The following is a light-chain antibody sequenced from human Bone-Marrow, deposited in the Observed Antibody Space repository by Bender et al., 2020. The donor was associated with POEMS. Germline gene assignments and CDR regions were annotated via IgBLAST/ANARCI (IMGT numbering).Light chain of an antibody. Sequence: QSALTQPASVSGSPGQSITISCIGTSSDVGSYNLVSWYQQRPGKAPKVMIYDVNERPSGVPDRFSGSKSGSTASLTISGLQADDEADYYCCSYAGSHSWVFGGGTKLTVL. CDR3: CSYAGSHSWV. J-gene: IGLJ3*02. CDR2: DVN. V-gene: IGLV2-23*02. CDR1: SSDVGSYNL.